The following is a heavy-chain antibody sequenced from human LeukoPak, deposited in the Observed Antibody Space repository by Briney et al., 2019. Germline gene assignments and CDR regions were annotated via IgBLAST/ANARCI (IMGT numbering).Heavy chain of an antibody. Sequence: PGGSLRLSCAASGFTVSSNYMSWVRQAPGKGLEWVSVIYSGGSTYYADSVKGRFTISRDNSKNTLYLQMNSLRAEDTAVYYCAREYCTSTSCYTDGYYFDYWGQGTLVTVSS. CDR3: AREYCTSTSCYTDGYYFDY. J-gene: IGHJ4*02. V-gene: IGHV3-53*01. CDR1: GFTVSSNY. CDR2: IYSGGST. D-gene: IGHD2-2*02.